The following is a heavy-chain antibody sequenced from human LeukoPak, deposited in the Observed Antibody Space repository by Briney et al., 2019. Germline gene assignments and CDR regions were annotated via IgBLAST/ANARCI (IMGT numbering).Heavy chain of an antibody. CDR2: INSDGSST. CDR3: ARGIAAAGP. J-gene: IGHJ3*01. V-gene: IGHV3-74*01. CDR1: VFIFSSYC. D-gene: IGHD6-13*01. Sequence: QPGGSLRLSCAASVFIFSSYCMHWVRQAPGKGLVWVSRINSDGSSTSYADSVKGRFTISRDNAKNTLYLQMNSLRAEDTAVYYCARGIAAAGPWGQGTMVTVFS.